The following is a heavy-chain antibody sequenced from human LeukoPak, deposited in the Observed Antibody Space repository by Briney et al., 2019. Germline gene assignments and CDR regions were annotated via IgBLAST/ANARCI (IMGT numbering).Heavy chain of an antibody. Sequence: PGGSLKLSCAASGFTFSGSAVHWVRQASGKGLEWLGRLKGRPDTYATTYAASVRGRFAISRDDSKNTAYLQMNSLRAEDTAVYYCAKVPSYGHDYWGQGTLVTVSS. CDR3: AKVPSYGHDY. V-gene: IGHV3-73*01. CDR2: LKGRPDTYAT. D-gene: IGHD5-18*01. J-gene: IGHJ4*02. CDR1: GFTFSGSA.